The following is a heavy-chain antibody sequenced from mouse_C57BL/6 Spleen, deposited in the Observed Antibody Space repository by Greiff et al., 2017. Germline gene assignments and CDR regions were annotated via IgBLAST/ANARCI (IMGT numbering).Heavy chain of an antibody. Sequence: EVQLQQSGPELVKPGASVKISCKASGYTFTDYYMNWVKQSHGKSLEWIGDINPNNGGTSYNQKFKGKATLTVDKSSSTAYMELRSLTSEDSAVYYCARPYGRGLAYWGQGTLVTVSA. CDR3: ARPYGRGLAY. CDR2: INPNNGGT. J-gene: IGHJ3*01. CDR1: GYTFTDYY. D-gene: IGHD1-2*01. V-gene: IGHV1-26*01.